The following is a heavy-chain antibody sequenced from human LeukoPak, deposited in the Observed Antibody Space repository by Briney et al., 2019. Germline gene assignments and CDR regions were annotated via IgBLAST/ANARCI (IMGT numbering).Heavy chain of an antibody. J-gene: IGHJ4*02. CDR3: AREGDSSGYPYDY. CDR2: IWYDGSNK. D-gene: IGHD3-22*01. V-gene: IGHV3-33*08. Sequence: GGSLRLSCAASAFTFSSYGMHWVRQAPGKGLEWVAVIWYDGSNKYYADSVKGRFTISRDNSKNTLYLQMNSLRAEDTAVYYCAREGDSSGYPYDYWGQGTLVTVSS. CDR1: AFTFSSYG.